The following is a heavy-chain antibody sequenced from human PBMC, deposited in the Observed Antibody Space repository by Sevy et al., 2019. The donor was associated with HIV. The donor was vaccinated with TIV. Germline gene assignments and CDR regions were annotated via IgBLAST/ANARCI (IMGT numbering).Heavy chain of an antibody. J-gene: IGHJ6*02. CDR1: GFTFSSYA. Sequence: GGSLRLSCAASGFTFSSYAMHWVRQAPGKGLEWVAVISYDGSNKYYAHSVKGRFTISRDNSKNTLYLQMNSLRAEDTAVYYCARDDSSGWFYSNGMDVWGQGTTVTVSS. CDR3: ARDDSSGWFYSNGMDV. V-gene: IGHV3-30-3*01. D-gene: IGHD6-19*01. CDR2: ISYDGSNK.